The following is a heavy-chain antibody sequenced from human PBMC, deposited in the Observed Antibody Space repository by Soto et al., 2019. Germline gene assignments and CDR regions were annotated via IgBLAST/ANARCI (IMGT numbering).Heavy chain of an antibody. Sequence: QVQLVESGGGVVQPGRSLRLSCAASGFTFSSYGMHWVRQAPGKGLEWVAVIWYDGSNKYYADSVKGRFTLSRDNSKNTLDLQMNSLRAEDTAVYYCARAGGDCSSTSCEYYYYYYGMDVWGQGTTVTVSS. D-gene: IGHD2-2*01. CDR3: ARAGGDCSSTSCEYYYYYYGMDV. CDR2: IWYDGSNK. V-gene: IGHV3-33*01. J-gene: IGHJ6*02. CDR1: GFTFSSYG.